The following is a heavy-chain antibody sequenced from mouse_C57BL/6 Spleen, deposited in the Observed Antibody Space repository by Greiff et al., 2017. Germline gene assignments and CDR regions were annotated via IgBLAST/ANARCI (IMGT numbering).Heavy chain of an antibody. Sequence: EVQLQQSVAELVRPGASVKLSCTASGFNIKNTYMHWVKQRPEQGLEWIGRIDPANGNTKYAPKFQGKATITADTSSNTAYLQLSSLTSEDTAIYYCASKKVYSSFFYAMDYWGQGTSVTVSS. CDR2: IDPANGNT. CDR3: ASKKVYSSFFYAMDY. J-gene: IGHJ4*01. CDR1: GFNIKNTY. V-gene: IGHV14-3*01. D-gene: IGHD2-1*01.